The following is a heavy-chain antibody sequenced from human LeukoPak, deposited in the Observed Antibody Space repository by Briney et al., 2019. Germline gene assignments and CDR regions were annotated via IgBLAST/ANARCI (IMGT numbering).Heavy chain of an antibody. CDR1: GITFSNYA. J-gene: IGHJ4*02. CDR3: AGRPTGYSSGYIH. V-gene: IGHV3-23*01. D-gene: IGHD5-18*01. Sequence: GGSLRLSCVASGITFSNYAVSWVRQAPEKGLDWVSVISGSAHKIRYADSVKGRFTISRDNSENIVYLQMNNLRVEDTAVYYCAGRPTGYSSGYIHWGQGTLVTVSS. CDR2: ISGSAHKI.